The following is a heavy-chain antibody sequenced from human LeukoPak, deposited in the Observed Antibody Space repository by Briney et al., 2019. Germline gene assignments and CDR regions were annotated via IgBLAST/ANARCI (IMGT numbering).Heavy chain of an antibody. D-gene: IGHD4-23*01. Sequence: SETLSLTCAVYGGSFSGYYWSWIRQPPGKGLEWIGEIIHSGSTNYNPSLKSRVTISVDTSKNQFSLKLSSVTAADTAVYYCARGGGTTVVPFGISYYMDVWGKGTTVTVSS. CDR1: GGSFSGYY. J-gene: IGHJ6*03. V-gene: IGHV4-34*01. CDR3: ARGGGTTVVPFGISYYMDV. CDR2: IIHSGST.